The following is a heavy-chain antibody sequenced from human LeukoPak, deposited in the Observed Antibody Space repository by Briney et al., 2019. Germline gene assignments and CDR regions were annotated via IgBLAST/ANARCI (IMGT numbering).Heavy chain of an antibody. CDR3: ARDKIEGPTKLDY. V-gene: IGHV3-7*01. Sequence: GGSLRLSCAASGFTFSSYLMSWVRQAPGKGLEWVANTKQDESEKYYVDSVKGRFTISRDNAKNSLYLQMNSLRAEDTAVYYCARDKIEGPTKLDYWGQGILVTVSS. D-gene: IGHD1-1*01. J-gene: IGHJ4*02. CDR1: GFTFSSYL. CDR2: TKQDESEK.